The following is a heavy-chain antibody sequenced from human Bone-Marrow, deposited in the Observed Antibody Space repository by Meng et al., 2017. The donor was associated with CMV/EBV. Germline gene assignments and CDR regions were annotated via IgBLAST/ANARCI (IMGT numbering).Heavy chain of an antibody. CDR3: ASDLVVPAARADY. CDR1: GFTFSSYA. D-gene: IGHD2-2*01. V-gene: IGHV3-30-3*01. J-gene: IGHJ4*02. CDR2: ISYDGSNK. Sequence: GESLKISCAASGFTFSSYAMHWVRQAPGKGLEWVAVISYDGSNKYYADSVKGRFTISRDNSKNTLYLQMNSLRTEDTAVYYCASDLVVPAARADYWGQGMRVTVSS.